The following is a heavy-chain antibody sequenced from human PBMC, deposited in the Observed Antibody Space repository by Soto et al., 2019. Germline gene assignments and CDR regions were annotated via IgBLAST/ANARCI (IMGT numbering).Heavy chain of an antibody. CDR1: GYTFTGYY. CDR2: INPNSGGT. V-gene: IGHV1-2*02. Sequence: ASVKVSCKASGYTFTGYYMHWVRQAPGQGLEWMGWINPNSGGTNYAQKFQGRVTMTRDTSISTAYMELSGLRSDDTAVYYCAREGSSGWYFQDWFDPWGQGTLVTVSS. J-gene: IGHJ5*02. CDR3: AREGSSGWYFQDWFDP. D-gene: IGHD6-19*01.